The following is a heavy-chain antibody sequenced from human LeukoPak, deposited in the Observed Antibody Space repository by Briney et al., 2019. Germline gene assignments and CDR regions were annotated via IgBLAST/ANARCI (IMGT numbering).Heavy chain of an antibody. V-gene: IGHV3-30*03. CDR1: GFTFSNYG. CDR3: ARDWKTNSFDY. CDR2: MSFDGSNR. J-gene: IGHJ4*02. D-gene: IGHD1-1*01. Sequence: GGSLRLSCAASGFTFSNYGMHWVRQAPGKGLEWVALMSFDGSNRYYADSVKGRFTISRDTSKSTLYLQMDSLRAEDTAIYYCARDWKTNSFDYWGQGTLVTVSS.